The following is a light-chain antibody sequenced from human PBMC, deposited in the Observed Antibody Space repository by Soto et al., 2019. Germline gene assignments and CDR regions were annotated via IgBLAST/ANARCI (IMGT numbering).Light chain of an antibody. J-gene: IGKJ1*01. CDR1: QSISSW. Sequence: DIQLTQSPPTLSASVGDRVTITCRASQSISSWLAWYQQKPGKAPKFLIYKTSNLESGVPSRFSGSGSGTEFTLTISSLQPDDFATYYCQYYNNYCWTFGQVTKVEIK. CDR3: QYYNNYCWT. CDR2: KTS. V-gene: IGKV1-5*03.